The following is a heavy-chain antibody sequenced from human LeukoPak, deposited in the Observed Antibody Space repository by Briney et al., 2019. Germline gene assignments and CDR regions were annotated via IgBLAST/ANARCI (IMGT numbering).Heavy chain of an antibody. CDR3: ARHSHSVFDP. J-gene: IGHJ5*02. CDR2: IYPSGTT. CDR1: GGSISSGSYY. Sequence: PSETLSLTCTVSGGSISSGSYYWSWIRQPAGKGLEWIGLIYPSGTTNYNPSLKSRVTISVDTSKNQFSLKLSSVTAADTAVYYCARHSHSVFDPWGQGTLVTVSS. D-gene: IGHD2-21*01. V-gene: IGHV4-61*02.